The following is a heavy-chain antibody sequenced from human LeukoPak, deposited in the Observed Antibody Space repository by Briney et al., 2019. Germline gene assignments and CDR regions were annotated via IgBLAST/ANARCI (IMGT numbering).Heavy chain of an antibody. CDR2: IRYDGSKK. J-gene: IGHJ4*02. Sequence: GXXLRLSCAASGFTFSSYGMHWVRQAPGKGLEWVAFIRYDGSKKYYADSVKGRFTIYRDNNKNTLYLQMNSLRAEDTAVYYCANGAMVFDYWGQGTLVTVSS. D-gene: IGHD5-18*01. V-gene: IGHV3-30*02. CDR3: ANGAMVFDY. CDR1: GFTFSSYG.